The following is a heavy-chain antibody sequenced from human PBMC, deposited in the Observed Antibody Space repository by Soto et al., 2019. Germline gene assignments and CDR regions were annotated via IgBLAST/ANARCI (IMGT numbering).Heavy chain of an antibody. J-gene: IGHJ6*02. CDR2: ITGSGGTT. D-gene: IGHD3-10*01. V-gene: IGHV3-23*01. CDR1: GSTFSSYA. CDR3: AKDLSPNMGCMDV. Sequence: GGSLRLSCAASGSTFSSYAMSWVRQAPGKGLEWVSSITGSGGTTFYADSVKGRLTISRDNSKNTLYVQMDILRAEDTAVYYCAKDLSPNMGCMDVWGPGTTVTVSS.